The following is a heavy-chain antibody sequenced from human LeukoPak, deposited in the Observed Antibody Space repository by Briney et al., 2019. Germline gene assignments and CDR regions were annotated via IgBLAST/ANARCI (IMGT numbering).Heavy chain of an antibody. Sequence: PGGSLRLSCAASGFTFSNAWMNWVRQAPGKGLEWVANIKPDGSEKYYVDSVRGRFTISRDNAKNSLYLQMNSLRAEDTAVYYCARAEGATMLDYWGQGTLVTVSS. CDR2: IKPDGSEK. V-gene: IGHV3-7*03. J-gene: IGHJ4*02. CDR1: GFTFSNAW. CDR3: ARAEGATMLDY. D-gene: IGHD5-12*01.